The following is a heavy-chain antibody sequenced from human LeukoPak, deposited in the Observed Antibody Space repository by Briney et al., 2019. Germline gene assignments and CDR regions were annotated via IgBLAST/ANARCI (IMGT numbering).Heavy chain of an antibody. Sequence: PSETLSLTCTVSGGSISSYYWCWIRQPPRKGLEWIGYIYYSGSTNYNPSLKSRVTISVDTSKNQFSLKLSSVTAADTAVYYCARGRGAVDIVATYDYWGQGTLVTVSS. D-gene: IGHD5-12*01. CDR3: ARGRGAVDIVATYDY. CDR2: IYYSGST. V-gene: IGHV4-59*12. J-gene: IGHJ4*02. CDR1: GGSISSYY.